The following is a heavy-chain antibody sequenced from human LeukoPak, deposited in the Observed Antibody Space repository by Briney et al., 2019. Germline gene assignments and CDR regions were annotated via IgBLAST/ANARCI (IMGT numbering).Heavy chain of an antibody. V-gene: IGHV2-5*01. Sequence: SGPTLVNPTPTLTLTCTFSGFSLSTSGVGVGWIRQPPGKALEWLALIYWNDDKRYSPSLKSRLTITKDTSKNQVVLTMTNMDPVDTATYYCAHLIGYSSSWGDAFDIWGQGTMVTVSS. CDR3: AHLIGYSSSWGDAFDI. J-gene: IGHJ3*02. CDR2: IYWNDDK. D-gene: IGHD6-13*01. CDR1: GFSLSTSGVG.